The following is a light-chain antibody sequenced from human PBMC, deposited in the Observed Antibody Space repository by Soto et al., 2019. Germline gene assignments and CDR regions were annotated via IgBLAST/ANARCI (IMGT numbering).Light chain of an antibody. V-gene: IGKV1-12*01. CDR3: QQYKNWLALT. J-gene: IGKJ4*01. CDR2: SAS. Sequence: DIQLTQSPSSVSASVVDRVTISCRASQGISSWLAWYQQKPGKAPSLLIYSASTLHSGVPSRFSGSGSGTEFTLTISSLQSEDSAVYYCQQYKNWLALTFGGGTKVDIK. CDR1: QGISSW.